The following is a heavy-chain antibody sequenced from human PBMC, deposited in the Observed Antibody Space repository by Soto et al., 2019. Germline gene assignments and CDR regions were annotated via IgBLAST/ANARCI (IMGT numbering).Heavy chain of an antibody. CDR1: GGSVSSNSAA. CDR2: TYYRSKWYN. D-gene: IGHD1-26*01. CDR3: ARNPPRGAWVLLYHDAFAI. Sequence: LPLTDARSGGSVSSNSAAWNWIKQSPSRGLEWLGRTYYRSKWYNDYAVSVKSRITINPDTSKNQFSLQLNSVTPEDTAVYYCARNPPRGAWVLLYHDAFAIWGHGTIVTVSS. J-gene: IGHJ3*02. V-gene: IGHV6-1*01.